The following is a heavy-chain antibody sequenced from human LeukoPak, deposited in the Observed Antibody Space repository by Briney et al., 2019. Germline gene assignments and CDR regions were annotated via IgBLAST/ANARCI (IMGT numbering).Heavy chain of an antibody. Sequence: SETLSLTCAVYGVSFSGNHWSWIRQPPGKGLEWIGEINHSGSANYNPSLKSRVTISVDTSKNQFSLKLSSVTAADTAVYYCARVGALGDFWSGYYSVYFFDYWGQGTLVTVSS. J-gene: IGHJ4*02. CDR1: GVSFSGNH. CDR2: INHSGSA. V-gene: IGHV4-34*01. D-gene: IGHD3-3*01. CDR3: ARVGALGDFWSGYYSVYFFDY.